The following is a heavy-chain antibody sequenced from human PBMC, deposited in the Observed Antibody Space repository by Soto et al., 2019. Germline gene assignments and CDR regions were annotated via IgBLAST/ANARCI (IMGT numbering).Heavy chain of an antibody. D-gene: IGHD3-3*01. V-gene: IGHV1-2*02. Sequence: QLHLVQSGAVVKKPGASVTVSCSASGYPVTAYYMHWVRQAPGRGLEWMGGINPATGAAKFTQTFRGRVTLPRPRPPITVFWDLSGPTPGAPALFSFAKGGGVGVAGSAAFDMWGQGTLVTVSS. J-gene: IGHJ3*02. CDR1: GYPVTAYY. CDR3: AKGGGVGVAGSAAFDM. CDR2: INPATGAA.